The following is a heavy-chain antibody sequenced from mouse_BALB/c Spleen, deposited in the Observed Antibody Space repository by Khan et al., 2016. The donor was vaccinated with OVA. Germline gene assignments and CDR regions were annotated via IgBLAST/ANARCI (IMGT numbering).Heavy chain of an antibody. CDR3: ARGGRFAY. CDR2: ISTYYDDA. CDR1: GYTFTDYA. D-gene: IGHD1-1*02. V-gene: IGHV1S137*01. Sequence: QVQLQQSGAELVRPGVSVKISCKGSGYTFTDYAMHWVKQSHAKSLEWIGVISTYYDDADYNQRFQDKASMTVDRSSSTAYLELARLTSEDSAIYYCARGGRFAYWGQGTLVTVSA. J-gene: IGHJ3*01.